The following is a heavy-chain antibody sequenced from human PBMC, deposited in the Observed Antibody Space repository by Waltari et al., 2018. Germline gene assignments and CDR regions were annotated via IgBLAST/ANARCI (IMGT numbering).Heavy chain of an antibody. D-gene: IGHD3-22*01. CDR1: GFTFSSYW. CDR2: IKQDGSEK. V-gene: IGHV3-7*01. CDR3: ARDGYDSSGYYPYYFDY. Sequence: EVQLVESGGGLVQPGGSLRLSCAASGFTFSSYWMSWVRQAPGKGLEWVANIKQDGSEKYYGDSVKGRFTISRDNAKNSLYLQMNSLRAEDTAVYYCARDGYDSSGYYPYYFDYWGQGTLVTVSS. J-gene: IGHJ4*02.